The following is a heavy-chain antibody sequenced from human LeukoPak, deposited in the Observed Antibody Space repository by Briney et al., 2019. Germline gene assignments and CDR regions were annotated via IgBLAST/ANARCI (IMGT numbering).Heavy chain of an antibody. CDR2: IYYSGST. Sequence: PSETLSLTCTVSGGSISSSSYYWGWIRQPPGKGLEWTGSIYYSGSTYYNPSLKSRVTISVDTSKNQFSLKLCSVTAADTAVYYCARGAVGQLWLLDYWGQGTLVTVSS. CDR3: ARGAVGQLWLLDY. V-gene: IGHV4-39*07. J-gene: IGHJ4*02. CDR1: GGSISSSSYY. D-gene: IGHD5-18*01.